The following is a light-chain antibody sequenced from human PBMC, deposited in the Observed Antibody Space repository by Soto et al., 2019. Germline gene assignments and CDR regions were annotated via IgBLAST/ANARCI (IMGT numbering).Light chain of an antibody. CDR2: AES. CDR3: QQSYSTPRFT. CDR1: QSISSY. V-gene: IGKV1-39*01. Sequence: DIQMTQSPSSLSASVGDRVTITCRASQSISSYLNWYQQKPGKAPKLLIYAESSLQSGVPSRFSCSGSGTDFNLNISSLQPEDFATYYCQQSYSTPRFTFGPGTKVDIK. J-gene: IGKJ3*01.